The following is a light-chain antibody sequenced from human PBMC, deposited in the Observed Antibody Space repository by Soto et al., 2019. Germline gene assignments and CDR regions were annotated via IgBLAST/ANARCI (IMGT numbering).Light chain of an antibody. CDR1: QSVRSH. V-gene: IGKV3-15*01. CDR2: GAS. Sequence: IVMTQSPATLSVSPGEGVTLSCRASQSVRSHLAWYQQKPGQPPRLLIYGASTRATGIPARFSGSGFGTEFTLTISSLQSEDFAVYYGQQYKNWPLFGQGTRLEIK. CDR3: QQYKNWPL. J-gene: IGKJ5*01.